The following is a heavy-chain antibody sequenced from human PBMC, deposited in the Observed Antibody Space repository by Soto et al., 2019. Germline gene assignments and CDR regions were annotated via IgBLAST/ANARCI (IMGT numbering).Heavy chain of an antibody. CDR2: IYYSGST. V-gene: IGHV4-39*01. D-gene: IGHD5-18*01. Sequence: QLQLQESGPGLVKPSETLSLTCTVSGGSISSSSYYWGWIRQPPGKGLEWIGSIYYSGSTYYNPSLKSRVTISVDTSKNQFSLKLSSVTAADTAVYYCARQRIQLWLADYFDYWGQGTLVTVSS. CDR3: ARQRIQLWLADYFDY. CDR1: GGSISSSSYY. J-gene: IGHJ4*02.